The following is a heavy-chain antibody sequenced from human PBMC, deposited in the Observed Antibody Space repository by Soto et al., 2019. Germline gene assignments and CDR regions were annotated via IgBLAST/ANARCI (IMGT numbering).Heavy chain of an antibody. CDR3: AKDRSELEFDY. D-gene: IGHD1-1*01. CDR1: GFSFSNYG. V-gene: IGHV3-30*18. J-gene: IGHJ4*02. Sequence: QVQLVESGGGVVQPGTSLRLSCAASGFSFSNYGMHWVHQAPGKGLEWVAEISFDGSNKFYADSVKGRFTISRDNSKNTVSLQMNSLRSEDTAVYYCAKDRSELEFDYWGQGTLVTVSS. CDR2: ISFDGSNK.